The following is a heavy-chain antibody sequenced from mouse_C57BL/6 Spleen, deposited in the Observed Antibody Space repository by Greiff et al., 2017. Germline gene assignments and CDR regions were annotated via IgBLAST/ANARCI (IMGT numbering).Heavy chain of an antibody. D-gene: IGHD2-1*01. Sequence: QVQLQQPGPELVKPGASVKLSCKASGYTFTSYWMHWVKQRPGQGLEWIGNINPSNGGTNYNEKFKSKATLTVDKSSSTAYMQLSSLTSEDSAVYYCARWFYGNYYFDYWGQGTTLTVSS. CDR3: ARWFYGNYYFDY. V-gene: IGHV1-53*01. CDR1: GYTFTSYW. J-gene: IGHJ2*01. CDR2: INPSNGGT.